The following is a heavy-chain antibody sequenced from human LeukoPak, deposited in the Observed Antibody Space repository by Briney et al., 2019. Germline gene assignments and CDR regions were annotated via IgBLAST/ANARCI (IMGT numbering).Heavy chain of an antibody. Sequence: PGRSLRLSCAASGFTFSSNAMHWVRQAPGKGLEWVAVISYDGSNKYYADSVKGRFTISRDNSKNTLYLQINSLRAEDTAVYYCARDPADPLYYYGSGSYYPAYWGQGTLVTVSS. CDR3: ARDPADPLYYYGSGSYYPAY. D-gene: IGHD3-10*01. CDR2: ISYDGSNK. CDR1: GFTFSSNA. V-gene: IGHV3-30-3*01. J-gene: IGHJ4*02.